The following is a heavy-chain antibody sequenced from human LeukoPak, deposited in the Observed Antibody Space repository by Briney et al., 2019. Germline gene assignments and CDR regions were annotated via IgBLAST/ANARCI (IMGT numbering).Heavy chain of an antibody. J-gene: IGHJ5*02. CDR1: GGSISSYY. Sequence: SSETLSLTCTVSGGSISSYYWSWIRQPAGKGLEWIGRIYTSGNTNYNPSLKSRVTMSVDTSKNQFSLKLSSVTAADTAVYYCASSMIVANWFDPWGQGTLVTVSS. CDR2: IYTSGNT. CDR3: ASSMIVANWFDP. V-gene: IGHV4-4*07. D-gene: IGHD3-22*01.